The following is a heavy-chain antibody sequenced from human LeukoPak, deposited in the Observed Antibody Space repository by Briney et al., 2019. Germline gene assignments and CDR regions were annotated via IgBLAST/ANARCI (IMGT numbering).Heavy chain of an antibody. CDR1: GFTFSSYA. V-gene: IGHV3-23*01. D-gene: IGHD4-11*01. Sequence: GGSLRLSCAASGFTFSSYAMSWVRQAPGKGLEWVSSISGSGGNRYYADSVKGRFTISRDNSKNTLYLQMNSLRADDTAVYYCASPPTVTTFDSWGQGTLVTVSS. CDR3: ASPPTVTTFDS. CDR2: ISGSGGNR. J-gene: IGHJ4*02.